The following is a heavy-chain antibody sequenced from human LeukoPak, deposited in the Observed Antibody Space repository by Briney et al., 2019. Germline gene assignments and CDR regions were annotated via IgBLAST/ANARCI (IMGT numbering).Heavy chain of an antibody. CDR1: GFSFMAYD. J-gene: IGHJ4*02. CDR2: IFNDITYK. D-gene: IGHD3-3*01. V-gene: IGHV3-21*01. Sequence: GGSLRLSCTASGFSFMAYDMNWVRRAPGKGLEWVASIFNDITYKYYADSVRGRFSISRDNAKNSLYLQMNNLRAEDTAVYYCTRDDLNPGLHSDFWSATIDYWGQGTLVTVSS. CDR3: TRDDLNPGLHSDFWSATIDY.